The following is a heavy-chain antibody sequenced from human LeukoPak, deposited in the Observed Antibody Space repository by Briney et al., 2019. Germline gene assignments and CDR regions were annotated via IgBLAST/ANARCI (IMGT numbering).Heavy chain of an antibody. CDR1: GGSISSSSYY. V-gene: IGHV4-39*01. CDR2: IYYSGST. D-gene: IGHD3-9*01. CDR3: ARHGGEYYDILTGYFNPKEFDY. Sequence: SETLSLTCTVSGGSISSSSYYWGWIRQPPGKGLESIGSIYYSGSTYYNPSLKSRVTISVDTSKNQFSLKLSSVTAADTAVYYCARHGGEYYDILTGYFNPKEFDYWGQGTLVTVSS. J-gene: IGHJ4*02.